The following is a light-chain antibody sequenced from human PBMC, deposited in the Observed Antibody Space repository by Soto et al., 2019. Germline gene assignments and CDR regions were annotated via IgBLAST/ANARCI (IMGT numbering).Light chain of an antibody. CDR1: QSFSGSY. V-gene: IGKV3-20*01. CDR2: GAS. Sequence: EIVLTQSPGTLSLSPGERATLSCRASQSFSGSYLAWYQQKAGQAPRLLIYGASSRATGIPDRFSGSGSGTDFTLTFSRLEPEDFAVYYCQQYGRSPLTFGPGTKVDI. CDR3: QQYGRSPLT. J-gene: IGKJ3*01.